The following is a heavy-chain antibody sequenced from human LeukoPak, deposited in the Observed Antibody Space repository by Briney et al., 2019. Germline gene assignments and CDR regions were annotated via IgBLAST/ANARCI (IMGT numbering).Heavy chain of an antibody. J-gene: IGHJ4*02. D-gene: IGHD3-22*01. CDR2: IYYSGST. V-gene: IGHV4-39*01. CDR1: GGSISTPTPP. CDR3: ASGYDSSAYQPFIDY. Sequence: SETLSLTCSVSGGSISTPTPPSRWIRQPPGKGLEWIVSIYYSGSTYYNPSLKSRVTISVETSKNQFSLKLRSVTAADTAVYYCASGYDSSAYQPFIDYWGQGTLVTVSS.